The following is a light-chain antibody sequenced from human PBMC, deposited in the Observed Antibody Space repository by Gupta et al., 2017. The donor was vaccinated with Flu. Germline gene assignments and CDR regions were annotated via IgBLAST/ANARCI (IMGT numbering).Light chain of an antibody. CDR1: SSNIGNND. J-gene: IGLJ2*01. V-gene: IGLV1-51*01. CDR2: DNN. Sequence: KVTSSCSGSSSNIGNNDVSWYQQLPGTATKLLIYDNNKRPSGIPDRFAGSKAGTSATLGITGLQTGDEADYYGGTWDSSLSAVVFGGGTKLTVL. CDR3: GTWDSSLSAVV.